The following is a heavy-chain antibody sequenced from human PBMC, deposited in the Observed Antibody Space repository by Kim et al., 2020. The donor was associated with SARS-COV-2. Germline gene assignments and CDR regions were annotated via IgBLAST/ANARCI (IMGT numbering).Heavy chain of an antibody. CDR1: GFTFSGSA. CDR2: IRSKANSYAT. Sequence: GGSLRLSCAASGFTFSGSAMHWVRQASGKGLEWVGRIRSKANSYATAYAASVKGRFTISRDYSKNTAYLQMNSLKTEDTAVYYCTRFKPRQWLVGGTSGGMDVWGQGTTVTVSS. CDR3: TRFKPRQWLVGGTSGGMDV. V-gene: IGHV3-73*01. J-gene: IGHJ6*02. D-gene: IGHD6-19*01.